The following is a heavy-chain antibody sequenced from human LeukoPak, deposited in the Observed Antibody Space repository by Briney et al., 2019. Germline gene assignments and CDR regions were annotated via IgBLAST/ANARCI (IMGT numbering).Heavy chain of an antibody. CDR2: MNPNSGNT. CDR1: GYTFTSYD. J-gene: IGHJ4*02. D-gene: IGHD3-3*01. CDR3: ARLYYDFWSGYYSDY. V-gene: IGHV1-8*03. Sequence: ASVKVSCKASGYTFTSYDINWVRQATGQGLEWMGWMNPNSGNTGYAQKFQGRVTITRNTSISTAYMELSSLRSEDTAVDYCARLYYDFWSGYYSDYWGQGTLVTVSS.